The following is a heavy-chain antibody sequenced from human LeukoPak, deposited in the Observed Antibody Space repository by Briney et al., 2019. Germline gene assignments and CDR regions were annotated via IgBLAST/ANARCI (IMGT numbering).Heavy chain of an antibody. CDR1: GGSFSGYY. J-gene: IGHJ6*02. CDR2: INHSGST. D-gene: IGHD6-19*01. CDR3: PRKPYTSAWYPNAYSSSGMAV. V-gene: IGHV4-34*01. Sequence: RSTETLSLTCAVYGGSFSGYYWSWIRQPPGKGLEWIGEINHSGSTNYNPSLKSRVTISVDTSKNQFSLKLSSVTAADTAVYYCPRKPYTSAWYPNAYSSSGMAVWAQGPRSPSP.